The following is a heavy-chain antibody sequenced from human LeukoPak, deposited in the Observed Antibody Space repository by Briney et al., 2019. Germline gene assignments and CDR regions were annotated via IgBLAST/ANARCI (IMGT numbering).Heavy chain of an antibody. CDR2: IYTSGST. J-gene: IGHJ6*03. D-gene: IGHD3-9*01. V-gene: IGHV4-4*07. CDR3: SRVRIASTGYYFHFLDV. CDR1: GVSISSYY. Sequence: PSETLSLTCTVSGVSISSYYWFWIRQPAGKGLEWIGRIYTSGSTNYYPSFKRRVTISLDKHNNQVSLRVTSVTAADTAVYFCSRVRIASTGYYFHFLDVWGKGTTVTVSS.